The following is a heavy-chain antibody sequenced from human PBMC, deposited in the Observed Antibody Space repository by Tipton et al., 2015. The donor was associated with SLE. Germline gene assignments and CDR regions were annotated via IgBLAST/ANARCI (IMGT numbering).Heavy chain of an antibody. CDR1: GVSISSHH. J-gene: IGHJ3*02. V-gene: IGHV4-59*11. D-gene: IGHD3-10*01. Sequence: TLSLTCTVSGVSISSHHWSWIRQPPGKGLEWIGYLYYSGSTNSNPSLKSRVTISIDTSENQFSLKLSSVTAADTAVYYCARTAGIGDAFDIWGQGTMVTVSS. CDR3: ARTAGIGDAFDI. CDR2: LYYSGST.